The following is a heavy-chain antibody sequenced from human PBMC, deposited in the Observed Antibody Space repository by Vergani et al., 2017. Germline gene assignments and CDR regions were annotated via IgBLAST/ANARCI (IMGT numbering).Heavy chain of an antibody. CDR2: ISGSGGST. D-gene: IGHD5-18*01. CDR1: GFTFSSYA. CDR3: AKRGGVALSYGDRKDYYYYYYMDV. J-gene: IGHJ6*03. V-gene: IGHV3-23*01. Sequence: EVQLLESGGGLVQPGGSLRLSCAASGFTFSSYAMSWVRQAPGKGLEWVSAISGSGGSTYYADSVKGRFTISRDNSKNTLYLQMNSLRAEDTAVYYCAKRGGVALSYGDRKDYYYYYYMDVWGKGP.